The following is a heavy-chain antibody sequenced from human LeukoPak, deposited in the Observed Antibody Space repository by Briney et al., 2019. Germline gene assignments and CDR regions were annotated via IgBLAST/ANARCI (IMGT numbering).Heavy chain of an antibody. J-gene: IGHJ4*02. V-gene: IGHV1-2*02. Sequence: ASVKVSCKASGYTFTGAYVHWVRQAPGQGLEWMGWINPNTGGTNYAQKFQGRVTMTRDTSISTAYMELSRLRSDDTAVYYCARDLTPYCSGDCYYGYWGQGTLVTVSS. D-gene: IGHD2-21*01. CDR2: INPNTGGT. CDR3: ARDLTPYCSGDCYYGY. CDR1: GYTFTGAY.